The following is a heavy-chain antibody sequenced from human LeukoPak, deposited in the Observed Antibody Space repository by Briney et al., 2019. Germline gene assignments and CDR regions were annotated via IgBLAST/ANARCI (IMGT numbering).Heavy chain of an antibody. J-gene: IGHJ4*02. Sequence: GGSLRLSCAASGFTFNMYTMYWVRQAPGKGLEWVSSISSSTTYIYYADSVKGRFTISRDNVKNSQSLRMNSLRAEDTAVYYCARVDNYGGNPPDYWGQGTLVTVSS. D-gene: IGHD4-23*01. CDR2: ISSSTTYI. V-gene: IGHV3-21*01. CDR1: GFTFNMYT. CDR3: ARVDNYGGNPPDY.